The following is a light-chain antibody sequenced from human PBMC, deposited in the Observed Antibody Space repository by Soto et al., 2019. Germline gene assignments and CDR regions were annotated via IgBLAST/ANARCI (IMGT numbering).Light chain of an antibody. CDR3: QQYENWPRT. Sequence: EIVMTQSPGTLSVSPGERATLSCRASQNVNFNLAWYQQKPGQAPRLLIYGASSRATGIPARFSGSGSGTEFTLSISSRQSEDFAVYYCQQYENWPRTFGQGTKVEIK. V-gene: IGKV3-15*01. J-gene: IGKJ1*01. CDR2: GAS. CDR1: QNVNFN.